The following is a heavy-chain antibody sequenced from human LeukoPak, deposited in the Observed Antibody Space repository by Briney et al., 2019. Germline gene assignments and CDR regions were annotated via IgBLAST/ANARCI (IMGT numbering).Heavy chain of an antibody. CDR1: GLTFSSYW. V-gene: IGHV3-74*01. D-gene: IGHD2/OR15-2a*01. J-gene: IGHJ6*02. CDR3: ARALANENIYYYYGMDV. CDR2: INREGSST. Sequence: GGSLRLSCAASGLTFSSYWMHWVGQAAGRGLVGVSRINREGSSTSCADSVKGRFTITRDNCKTTLYLQMNSLRAEDTAVYFCARALANENIYYYYGMDVWGQGTTVTVSS.